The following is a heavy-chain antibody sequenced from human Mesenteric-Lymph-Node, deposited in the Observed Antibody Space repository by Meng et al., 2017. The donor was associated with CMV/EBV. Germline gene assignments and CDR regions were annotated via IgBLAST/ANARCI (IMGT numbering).Heavy chain of an antibody. CDR1: GYTFTNYG. CDR2: ISAYNGNT. Sequence: ASVKVSCKASGYTFTNYGISWVRQAPGQGLEWMGWISAYNGNTNYAQNFQGRVTMATDTSTTTAYMELRTLRSDDTAVYYCARDVHSSSGAYFYYYGMDVWGQGTTVTVSS. CDR3: ARDVHSSSGAYFYYYGMDV. V-gene: IGHV1-18*01. D-gene: IGHD6-6*01. J-gene: IGHJ6*02.